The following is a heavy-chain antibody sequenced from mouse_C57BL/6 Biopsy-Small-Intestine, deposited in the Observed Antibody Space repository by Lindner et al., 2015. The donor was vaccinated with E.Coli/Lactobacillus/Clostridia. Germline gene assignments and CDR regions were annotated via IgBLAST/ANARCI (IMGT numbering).Heavy chain of an antibody. J-gene: IGHJ1*03. CDR3: ARNSGGTGYFDV. D-gene: IGHD1-1*02. Sequence: VQLQESGPELVKPWGFTEDILQGFLVTHFTAYYLHWVRQSHGNILDLDLDIFYPYNGLSSYNHQFKGKATLTVDKSSNTAYMELRSLTSEDSAVYYCARNSGGTGYFDVWGTGTTVTVSS. CDR2: FYPYNGLS. V-gene: IGHV1-31*01. CDR1: VTHFTAYY.